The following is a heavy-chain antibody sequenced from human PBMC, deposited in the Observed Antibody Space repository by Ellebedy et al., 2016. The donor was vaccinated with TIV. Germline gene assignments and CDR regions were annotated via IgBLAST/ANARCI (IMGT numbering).Heavy chain of an antibody. V-gene: IGHV3-7*01. CDR3: ARDDWLYGMDV. CDR2: IKQDGSEK. J-gene: IGHJ6*02. CDR1: GFTFSSYW. D-gene: IGHD3-9*01. Sequence: GESLKISXAASGFTFSSYWMSWVRQAPGKGLEWVANIKQDGSEKYYVDSVKGRFTISRDNAKNSLYLQMNSLRAEDTAVYYCARDDWLYGMDVWGQGTTVTVSS.